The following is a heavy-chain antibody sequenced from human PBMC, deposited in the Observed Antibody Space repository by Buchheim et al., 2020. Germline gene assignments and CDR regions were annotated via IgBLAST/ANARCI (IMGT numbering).Heavy chain of an antibody. J-gene: IGHJ4*02. CDR2: ISYDGSNK. D-gene: IGHD3-10*01. CDR1: GFTFSSYG. V-gene: IGHV3-30*18. CDR3: TKDRYGSGSLDY. Sequence: QVQLVESGGGVVQPGRSLRLSCAASGFTFSSYGMHWVRQAPGKGLEWVAVISYDGSNKYYADSVKGRFTISRDNSKNTLYLQMNSLRAEDTAVYCCTKDRYGSGSLDYWGQGTL.